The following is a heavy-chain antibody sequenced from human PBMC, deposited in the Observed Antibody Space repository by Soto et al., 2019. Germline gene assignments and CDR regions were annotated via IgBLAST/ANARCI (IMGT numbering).Heavy chain of an antibody. J-gene: IGHJ4*02. V-gene: IGHV4-38-2*01. D-gene: IGHD3-22*01. CDR1: VYSISSGYY. CDR3: ARVGFSSGYVFDY. Sequence: SATLSLTCAVSVYSISSGYYWCCIRQPPGKGLEWIGSIYHSGSTYYNPSLKSRVTISVDTSKNQFSLRLSSVTAADTAVYCCARVGFSSGYVFDYWGQGSLVTVSS. CDR2: IYHSGST.